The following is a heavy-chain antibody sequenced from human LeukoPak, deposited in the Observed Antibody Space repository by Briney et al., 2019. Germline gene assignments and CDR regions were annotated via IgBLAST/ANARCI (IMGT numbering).Heavy chain of an antibody. Sequence: PSETLSPTCTVSGGSISSGDYYWSWIRQPPGKGLEWIAYMYYSGSTYYNPSLKSRVTMSADTSKNQLSLKLSSVTAAGTAVYYCARPYYYDSRIDPWGQGILVTVSS. CDR2: MYYSGST. CDR3: ARPYYYDSRIDP. V-gene: IGHV4-30-4*01. D-gene: IGHD3-22*01. CDR1: GGSISSGDYY. J-gene: IGHJ5*02.